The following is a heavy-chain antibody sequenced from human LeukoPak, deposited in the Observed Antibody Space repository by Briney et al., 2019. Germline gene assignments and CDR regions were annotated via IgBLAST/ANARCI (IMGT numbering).Heavy chain of an antibody. D-gene: IGHD3-10*01. CDR2: IYHSGST. Sequence: SETLSLTCAVSGGSISSSNWWSWVRQPPGKGLEWIGEIYHSGSTNYNPSLKSRVTISVDKSKNQFSLKLSSVTAADTAVYYCASTSLWFGELPYYYYYYYMDVWGKGTTVTVSS. V-gene: IGHV4-4*02. CDR1: GGSISSSNW. CDR3: ASTSLWFGELPYYYYYYYMDV. J-gene: IGHJ6*03.